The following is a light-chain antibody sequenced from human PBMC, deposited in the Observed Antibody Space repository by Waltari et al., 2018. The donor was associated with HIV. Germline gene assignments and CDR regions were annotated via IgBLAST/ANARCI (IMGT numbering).Light chain of an antibody. V-gene: IGLV3-25*03. CDR2: KDT. CDR1: ALPKQY. CDR3: QSADSSGTWV. J-gene: IGLJ3*02. Sequence: SYELTQPPSVSVSTGQTARITCSGDALPKQYAYWYHQKPGQAPVLVIYKDTERPSGIPERFSGSSSGTTVTLTISGVQAEDEADYYCQSADSSGTWVFGGGTKLTVL.